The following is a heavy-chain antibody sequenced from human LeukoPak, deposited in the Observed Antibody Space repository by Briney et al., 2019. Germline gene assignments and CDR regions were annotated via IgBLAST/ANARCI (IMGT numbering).Heavy chain of an antibody. V-gene: IGHV4-4*07. CDR2: IYTSGST. J-gene: IGHJ5*02. Sequence: SETLSLTCTVSGGSISSYYWSWIRQPAGKGLEWIGRIYTSGSTNYNSSLKSRVTMSVDTSKNQFSLKLSSVTAADTAVYYCARDKAYYDSSGYLNWFDPWGQGTLVTVSS. D-gene: IGHD3-22*01. CDR1: GGSISSYY. CDR3: ARDKAYYDSSGYLNWFDP.